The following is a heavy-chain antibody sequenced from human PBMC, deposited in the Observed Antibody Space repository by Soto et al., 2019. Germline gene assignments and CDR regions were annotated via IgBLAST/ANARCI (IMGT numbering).Heavy chain of an antibody. Sequence: GAPVKVSCQASGGTLSSYTFRWVRQAPGQGLEWMGRIIPILGITNYAQKFQGRVTITADKSTSTGYMELSSLRSEDTAVYYCTTDPVTMIVVVPSSGWGQGTLVTVSS. CDR1: GGTLSSYT. V-gene: IGHV1-69*04. J-gene: IGHJ4*02. D-gene: IGHD3-22*01. CDR3: TTDPVTMIVVVPSSG. CDR2: IIPILGIT.